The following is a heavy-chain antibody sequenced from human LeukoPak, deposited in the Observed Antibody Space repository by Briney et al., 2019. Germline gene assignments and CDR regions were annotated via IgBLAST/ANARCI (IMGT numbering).Heavy chain of an antibody. J-gene: IGHJ4*02. CDR1: GFTFSSYG. D-gene: IGHD4-17*01. CDR3: AKDYGDYGDYFDY. CDR2: IWYDGSNK. Sequence: PGGSLRLSXAASGFTFSSYGMHWVRQAPGKGLEWVAVIWYDGSNKYYADSVKGRFTISRDNSKNTLYLQMNSLRAEDTAVYYCAKDYGDYGDYFDYWGQGTLVTVSS. V-gene: IGHV3-33*06.